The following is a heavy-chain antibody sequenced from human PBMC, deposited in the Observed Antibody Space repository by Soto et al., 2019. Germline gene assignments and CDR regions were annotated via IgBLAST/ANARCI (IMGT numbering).Heavy chain of an antibody. D-gene: IGHD3-3*01. Sequence: QLQLQESGPGLVKPWETLSLTCTVSGGSISSSSYSSGWIRQTPGKGLEWIGSIYCSGRTDYNPSLKSRVTKSVDTSKNQCSLKLSSVTAADTAVYCGAREDECQDTFYYGGHGTLVTVAS. CDR1: GGSISSSSYS. CDR2: IYCSGRT. CDR3: AREDECQDTFYY. J-gene: IGHJ4*01. V-gene: IGHV4-39*02.